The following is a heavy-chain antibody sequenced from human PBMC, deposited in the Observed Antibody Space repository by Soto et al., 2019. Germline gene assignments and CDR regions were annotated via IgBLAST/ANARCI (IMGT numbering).Heavy chain of an antibody. V-gene: IGHV4-34*01. Sequence: SETLSLTCAVYGGSFSGYYWSWIRQPPGKGLEWIGEINHSGSTNYNPSLKSRVTISVDTSKNQFSLKLSSVTAADTAVYYCARGITMVRGWTARDSRRKRFDYWGQGTLVTVSS. J-gene: IGHJ4*02. D-gene: IGHD3-10*01. CDR1: GGSFSGYY. CDR2: INHSGST. CDR3: ARGITMVRGWTARDSRRKRFDY.